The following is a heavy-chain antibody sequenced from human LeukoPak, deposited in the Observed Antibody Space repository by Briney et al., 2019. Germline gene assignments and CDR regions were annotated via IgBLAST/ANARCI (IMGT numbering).Heavy chain of an antibody. Sequence: SVKVSCKASGGSLITYAINWVRQVPGRGLEWMGGIIPFYSATDYAQKLQGRVTITADESTNTAYMELNSLTSKDTAVYYCARMVGYAYSDYWGQGTLVTVSS. CDR2: IIPFYSAT. CDR3: ARMVGYAYSDY. D-gene: IGHD2-15*01. J-gene: IGHJ4*02. V-gene: IGHV1-69*13. CDR1: GGSLITYA.